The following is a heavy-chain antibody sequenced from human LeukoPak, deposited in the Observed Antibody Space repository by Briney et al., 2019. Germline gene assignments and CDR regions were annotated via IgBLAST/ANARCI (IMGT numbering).Heavy chain of an antibody. Sequence: GSLRLSCAASGFTFSSYAMSWVRQAPGKGLEWVSAISGSGGSTYYADSVKGRFTISRDNSKNTLYLQMNSLRAEDTAVYYCAKDGAGYYDFWSGYSDPYYFGYWGQGTLVTVSS. J-gene: IGHJ4*02. CDR2: ISGSGGST. CDR1: GFTFSSYA. V-gene: IGHV3-23*01. CDR3: AKDGAGYYDFWSGYSDPYYFGY. D-gene: IGHD3-3*01.